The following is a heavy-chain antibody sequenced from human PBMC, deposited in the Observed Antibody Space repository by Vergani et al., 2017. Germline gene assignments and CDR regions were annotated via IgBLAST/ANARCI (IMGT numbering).Heavy chain of an antibody. CDR1: GGSISSGSYY. D-gene: IGHD5-12*01. Sequence: QVQLQESGPGLVKPSQTLSLTCTVSGGSISSGSYYWSWIRQPAGKGLEWIGRIYTSGSTNYNPSLKSRVTISVDTSKNQFSLKLSSVTAADTAVYYCAREGGYSGYGNHYYYGMDVWGQGTTVTVSS. CDR2: IYTSGST. CDR3: AREGGYSGYGNHYYYGMDV. V-gene: IGHV4-61*02. J-gene: IGHJ6*02.